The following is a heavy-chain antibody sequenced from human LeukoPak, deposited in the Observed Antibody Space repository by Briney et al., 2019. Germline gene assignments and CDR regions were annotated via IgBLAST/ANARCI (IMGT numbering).Heavy chain of an antibody. Sequence: GGSLRLSCAASGFTFSSYWMSWVRQAPGKGLEWVSSISSSSSYIYYADSVKGRFTISRDNAKNSLYLQMNSLRAEDTAVYYCARDPDIAVAGNWFDPWGQGTLVTVSS. CDR2: ISSSSSYI. V-gene: IGHV3-21*01. J-gene: IGHJ5*02. CDR3: ARDPDIAVAGNWFDP. CDR1: GFTFSSYW. D-gene: IGHD6-19*01.